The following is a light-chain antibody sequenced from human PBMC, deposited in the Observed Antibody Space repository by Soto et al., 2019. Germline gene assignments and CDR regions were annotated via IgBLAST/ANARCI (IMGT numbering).Light chain of an antibody. CDR1: SSDVGGYNY. CDR2: EVS. Sequence: QSVLTQPPSASGSPGQSVTISCTGTSSDVGGYNYVSWYQQHPGKAPKLMIYEVSNRPSGVPDRFSGSKSGNTASLTISGLQTADEADYYCSLYTSENTYVFGTGTKLTVL. J-gene: IGLJ1*01. CDR3: SLYTSENTYV. V-gene: IGLV2-8*01.